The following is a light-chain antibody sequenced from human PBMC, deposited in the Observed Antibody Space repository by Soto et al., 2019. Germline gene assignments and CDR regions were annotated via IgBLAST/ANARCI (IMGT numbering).Light chain of an antibody. V-gene: IGKV3-11*01. CDR2: DAS. CDR3: QQRGDWPLYT. Sequence: EIVLTQSPATLSLSPGERATLSCRASQSISYNLAWYQQKPGQDPRLLIYDASNRATGVPARFSGSGSGTDFTLSSSSLEPEAFAVYYCQQRGDWPLYTFGQGSRLEI. CDR1: QSISYN. J-gene: IGKJ2*01.